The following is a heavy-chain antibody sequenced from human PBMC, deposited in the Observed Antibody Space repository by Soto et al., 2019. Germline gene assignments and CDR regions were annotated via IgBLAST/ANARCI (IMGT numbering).Heavy chain of an antibody. CDR1: GFTFSSYS. Sequence: LRLSCAASGFTFSSYSMNWVRQAPGKGLEWVSSISSSSNYIYYSNSVKGRFTISRDNAKNSLYLQMNSLRAEDTAVYYCARGKAALPGDYYGMDVWGQGTTVTVSS. V-gene: IGHV3-21*01. D-gene: IGHD6-6*01. J-gene: IGHJ6*02. CDR3: ARGKAALPGDYYGMDV. CDR2: ISSSSNYI.